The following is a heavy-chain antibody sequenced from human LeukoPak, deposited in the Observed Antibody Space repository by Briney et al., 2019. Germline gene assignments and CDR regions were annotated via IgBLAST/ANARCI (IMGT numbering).Heavy chain of an antibody. CDR2: ISGSGGST. V-gene: IGHV3-23*01. D-gene: IGHD6-13*01. CDR3: ARDNKDSVWYSDY. Sequence: GGSLRLSCAASGFTFSSYAMSWVRQAPGKGLEWVSAISGSGGSTYYADSVKGRFTISRDNSKNTLYLQMNSLRAEDTAVYYCARDNKDSVWYSDYWGQGTLVTVSS. CDR1: GFTFSSYA. J-gene: IGHJ4*02.